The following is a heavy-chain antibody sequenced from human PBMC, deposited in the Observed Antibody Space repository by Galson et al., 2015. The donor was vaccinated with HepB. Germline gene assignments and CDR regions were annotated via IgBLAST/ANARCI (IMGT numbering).Heavy chain of an antibody. Sequence: SLRLSCAASGFTFSSYGMSWVRQAPGKGLEWVSAISGSGGSTYYADSVKGRFTISRDNSKNTLYLQMNSLRAEDTAVYYCAKDRRGYCSSTSCDDYWGQGTLVTVSS. D-gene: IGHD2-2*03. V-gene: IGHV3-23*01. CDR1: GFTFSSYG. CDR2: ISGSGGST. J-gene: IGHJ4*02. CDR3: AKDRRGYCSSTSCDDY.